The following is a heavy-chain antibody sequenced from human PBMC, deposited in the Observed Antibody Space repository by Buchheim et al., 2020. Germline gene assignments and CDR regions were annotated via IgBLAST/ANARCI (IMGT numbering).Heavy chain of an antibody. CDR3: AKAGLVREFDC. V-gene: IGHV3-9*01. CDR1: GFTFDDYA. Sequence: EVHLVESGGGLVQPGRSLRLSCAASGFTFDDYAMQWVRQAPGKGLEWVSSISWNSGSIGYADSVKGRFTISRDNATNSLYLQMSSLRAEDTALYYCAKAGLVREFDCWGQGTL. J-gene: IGHJ4*02. CDR2: ISWNSGSI. D-gene: IGHD3-10*01.